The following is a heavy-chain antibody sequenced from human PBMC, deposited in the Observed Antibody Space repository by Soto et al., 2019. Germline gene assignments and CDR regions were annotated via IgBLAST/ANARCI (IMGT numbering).Heavy chain of an antibody. CDR2: ISYDGSNK. D-gene: IGHD3-9*01. V-gene: IGHV3-30-3*01. Sequence: GGALRLPCAASGFTFSSCAMHWGRQAPGKGLEWVAVISYDGSNKYYADSVKGRFTISRDNSKNTLDLQMNSLRAEDTAVYYCLISNFVILTGYIDYSGQGLPVRVS. CDR1: GFTFSSCA. CDR3: LISNFVILTGYIDY. J-gene: IGHJ4*02.